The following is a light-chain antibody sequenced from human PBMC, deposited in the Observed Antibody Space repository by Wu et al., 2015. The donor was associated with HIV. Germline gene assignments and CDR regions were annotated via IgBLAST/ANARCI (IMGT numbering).Light chain of an antibody. Sequence: DIQLTQSPSFLSASVGDRVTITCRVSQGIDFYLAWYQQKSGEAPQLLVYAASTLQSGVPSRFSGSGSGTEFTLTISSLQPEDFATYYCQQSYSNLWTFGQGTKVEI. CDR3: QQSYSNLWT. CDR1: QGIDFY. V-gene: IGKV1-9*01. CDR2: AAS. J-gene: IGKJ1*01.